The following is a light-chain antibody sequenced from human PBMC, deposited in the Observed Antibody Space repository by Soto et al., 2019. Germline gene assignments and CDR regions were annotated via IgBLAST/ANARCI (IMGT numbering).Light chain of an antibody. CDR2: DAS. CDR1: QTVTNK. CDR3: QQYNSWPLT. Sequence: EIVMTQSPATLSVSPGERVVLSCRATQTVTNKLAWYQQKPGQAPRLLIYDASIRATGIPARFSGSGSGTEFTLPISSLESEDFVLYYCQQYNSWPLTFGGGTKVELK. V-gene: IGKV3-15*01. J-gene: IGKJ4*01.